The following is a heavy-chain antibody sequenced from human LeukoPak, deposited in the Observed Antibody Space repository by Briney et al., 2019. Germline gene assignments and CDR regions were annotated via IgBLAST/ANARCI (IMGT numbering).Heavy chain of an antibody. J-gene: IGHJ3*02. CDR2: ISPKSGGT. D-gene: IGHD3-3*01. CDR3: ARGGGTVLEAFDI. CDR1: GYTFSAYY. V-gene: IGHV1-2*02. Sequence: ASVKVSCKASGYTFSAYYMHWVRQAPGQGLEWMGWISPKSGGTNYAPKFQGRVTMTRDTSISTAYMELSRLRSDDTAVYYCARGGGTVLEAFDIWGQGTMVIVS.